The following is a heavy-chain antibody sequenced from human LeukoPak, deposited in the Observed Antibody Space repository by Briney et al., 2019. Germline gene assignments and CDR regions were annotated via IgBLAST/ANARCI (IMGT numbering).Heavy chain of an antibody. CDR3: GQRDNYYDRSGYHYVGARDI. V-gene: IGHV3-23*01. J-gene: IGHJ3*02. D-gene: IGHD3-22*01. CDR1: GFNFSTYA. Sequence: PGGSLRLSCAASGFNFSTYAMSWVRQAPGKGLEWVSAISGGGGSTYYADSVRGRFTISRDNSKNPVYLQMNSLRAEDTPVYYFGQRDNYYDRSGYHYVGARDIWGQGTMVTVSS. CDR2: ISGGGGST.